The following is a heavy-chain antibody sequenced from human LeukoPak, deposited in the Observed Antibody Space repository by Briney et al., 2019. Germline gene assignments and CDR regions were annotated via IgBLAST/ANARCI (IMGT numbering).Heavy chain of an antibody. Sequence: GGSLRLSCAASGFTFSSYAMSWVRQAPGKGLEWVSAITGSGGSTYYADSVKGRFTISRDNSKNTLYLQMNSLRAEDTAVYYCARDLSLIALTDWGQGTLVTVSS. CDR1: GFTFSSYA. V-gene: IGHV3-23*01. J-gene: IGHJ4*02. CDR2: ITGSGGST. CDR3: ARDLSLIALTD. D-gene: IGHD3-22*01.